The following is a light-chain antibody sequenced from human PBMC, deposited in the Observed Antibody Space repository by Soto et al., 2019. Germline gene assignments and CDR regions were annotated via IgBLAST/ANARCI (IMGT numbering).Light chain of an antibody. CDR1: QRIANW. CDR3: QQSTT. V-gene: IGKV1-5*01. Sequence: DIQMTQSPSTLSASVGDRVTITCRTSQRIANWLAWYQQKPGKAPKRLIYDASTLESGVPSRFSGSGSGTEFTLTISSLQPDDFATYYCQQSTTFGQETKVEIK. J-gene: IGKJ1*01. CDR2: DAS.